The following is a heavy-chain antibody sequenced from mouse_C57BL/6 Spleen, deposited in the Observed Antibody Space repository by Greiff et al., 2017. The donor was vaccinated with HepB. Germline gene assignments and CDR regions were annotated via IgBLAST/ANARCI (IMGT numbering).Heavy chain of an antibody. CDR3: AIRGNYYAMDY. Sequence: QVQLQQPGAELVKPGASVKMSCKASGYTFTSYWITWVKQRPGQGLEWIGDLYPGSGSTNYNEKFKSKATLTVDTSSSTAYMQLSSLTSEDSAVYYCAIRGNYYAMDYWGQGTSVTVSS. D-gene: IGHD2-1*01. CDR1: GYTFTSYW. CDR2: LYPGSGST. J-gene: IGHJ4*01. V-gene: IGHV1-55*01.